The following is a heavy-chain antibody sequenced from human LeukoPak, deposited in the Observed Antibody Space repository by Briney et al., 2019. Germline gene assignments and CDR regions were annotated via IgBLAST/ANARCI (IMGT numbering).Heavy chain of an antibody. CDR2: IIPIFGTA. CDR1: GGTFSSYA. D-gene: IGHD1-1*01. Sequence: ASVKVSCKASGGTFSSYAISWVRQAPGQGLEWMGGIIPIFGTANYAQKFQGRVTITADESTSTAYMELSSLRSEDTAVYYCALASPPNYYFDYWGQGTLVIVSS. J-gene: IGHJ4*02. CDR3: ALASPPNYYFDY. V-gene: IGHV1-69*13.